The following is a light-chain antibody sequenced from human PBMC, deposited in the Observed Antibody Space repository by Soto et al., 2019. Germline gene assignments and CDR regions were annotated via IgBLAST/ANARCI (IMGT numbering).Light chain of an antibody. CDR3: QESGTSPLFT. J-gene: IGKJ3*01. Sequence: IVLTQSPGTLSLSPGERATLSCRASQSLSSSYLAWYQQKPGQAPRLLIYGASRRATGIPDRFSGSGSGTDFTLTINRLEPEDFAVYYCQESGTSPLFTFGPGTKVDIK. CDR2: GAS. V-gene: IGKV3-20*01. CDR1: QSLSSSY.